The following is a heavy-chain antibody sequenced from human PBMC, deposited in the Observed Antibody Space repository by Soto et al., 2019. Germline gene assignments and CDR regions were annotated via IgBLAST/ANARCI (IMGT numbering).Heavy chain of an antibody. V-gene: IGHV1-69*02. D-gene: IGHD6-13*01. CDR2: IIPILGIA. CDR3: ARGGPQLVNYFDY. J-gene: IGHJ4*02. Sequence: QVQLMQSGAEVKKPGSSVKVSCKASGGTFSSYTISWVRQAPGQGLEWMGRIIPILGIANYAHKFQGRVTITADKSTSTAYMEMRSLRSEDTAVYYCARGGPQLVNYFDYWGQGTLVTVSS. CDR1: GGTFSSYT.